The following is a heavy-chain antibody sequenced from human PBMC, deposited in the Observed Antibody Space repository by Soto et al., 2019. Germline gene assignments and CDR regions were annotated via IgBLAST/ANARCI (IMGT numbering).Heavy chain of an antibody. Sequence: QVQLVQSGAEVKKPGASVRVSCKADGFIFNNYGITWVRQAPGQGLEWVGWISAYNGNTDSAEKFPGRVTMTTDTSTASAYLELRSLRFDDTAVYYCTRDARGAISDSYFDTWGQGTRVIVSS. D-gene: IGHD3-10*01. CDR2: ISAYNGNT. V-gene: IGHV1-18*04. CDR1: GFIFNNYG. CDR3: TRDARGAISDSYFDT. J-gene: IGHJ4*02.